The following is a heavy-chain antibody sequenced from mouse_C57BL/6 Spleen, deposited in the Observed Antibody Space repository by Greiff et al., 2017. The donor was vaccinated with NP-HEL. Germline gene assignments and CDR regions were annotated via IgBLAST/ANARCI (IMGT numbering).Heavy chain of an antibody. CDR3: ARPAYYSNYGAMDY. D-gene: IGHD2-5*01. CDR2: IYPGDGDT. V-gene: IGHV1-82*01. J-gene: IGHJ4*01. Sequence: QLQQSGPELVKPGASVKISCKASGYAFSSSWMNWVKQRPGKGLEWIGRIYPGDGDTNYNGKFKGKATLTADKSSSTAYMQLSSLTSEDSAVYFCARPAYYSNYGAMDYWGQGTSVTVSS. CDR1: GYAFSSSW.